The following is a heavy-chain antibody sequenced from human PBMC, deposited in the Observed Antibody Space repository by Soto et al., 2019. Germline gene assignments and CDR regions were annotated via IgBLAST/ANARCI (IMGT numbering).Heavy chain of an antibody. J-gene: IGHJ6*03. D-gene: IGHD6-6*01. Sequence: SQTLSLTCVISGDSVSSNSAAWNWIRQSPSRGLEWLGRTYYRSKWYNDYAVSVKSRITINPDTSKNQFSLQLNSVTPEDTAVYYCARGVGSSSPSYYYYYMDVWGKGTTVTVSS. CDR1: GDSVSSNSAA. V-gene: IGHV6-1*01. CDR3: ARGVGSSSPSYYYYYMDV. CDR2: TYYRSKWYN.